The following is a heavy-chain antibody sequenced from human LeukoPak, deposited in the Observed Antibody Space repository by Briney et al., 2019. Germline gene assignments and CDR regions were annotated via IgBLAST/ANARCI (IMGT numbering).Heavy chain of an antibody. J-gene: IGHJ4*02. D-gene: IGHD3-9*01. V-gene: IGHV3-15*01. CDR2: IKSKTDGGTT. CDR3: TTDMKSYDTTAFDY. Sequence: SWVRQAPGKGLEWVGHIKSKTDGGTTDYAAPVKGRFTISRDDSKTTLYLQMNSLKTEDTAVYYCTTDMKSYDTTAFDYWGQRTLVTVSS.